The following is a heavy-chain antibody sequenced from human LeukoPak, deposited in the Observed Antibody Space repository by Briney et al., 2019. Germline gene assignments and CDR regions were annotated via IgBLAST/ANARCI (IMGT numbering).Heavy chain of an antibody. CDR1: GFTFSSYA. J-gene: IGHJ4*02. CDR3: ARVSTAVSLAIDY. V-gene: IGHV3-23*01. CDR2: ISGSGCST. Sequence: GGSLRLSCAASGFTFSSYAMSCVRQAPGKGREGVSAISGSGCSTYYADSVKGRFTISRDNAKHPLYLQRNSLRAEDTAVYYCARVSTAVSLAIDYWGQGTLVTVST. D-gene: IGHD6-13*01.